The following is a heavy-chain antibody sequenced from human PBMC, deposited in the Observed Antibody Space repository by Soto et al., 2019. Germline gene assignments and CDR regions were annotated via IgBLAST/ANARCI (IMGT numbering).Heavy chain of an antibody. V-gene: IGHV3-21*01. CDR2: ISRGSDYI. CDR3: AKDSGCVDDACAYDP. J-gene: IGHJ5*02. Sequence: EVQLVESGGSLVKPGGSLRLTCAAYGFTFSGYTMNWVRQAPGKGLEWVSSISRGSDYIFYADSVKGRFTISRDNARNTLYLQMSSLRAEDTAVYYCAKDSGCVDDACAYDPWGQGTLVTVSS. CDR1: GFTFSGYT. D-gene: IGHD2-21*02.